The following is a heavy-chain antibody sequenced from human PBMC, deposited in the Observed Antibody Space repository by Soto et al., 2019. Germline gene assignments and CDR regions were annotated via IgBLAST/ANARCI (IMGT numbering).Heavy chain of an antibody. CDR2: INPSGGST. CDR1: GYTFTSYG. CDR3: ARETQRWLQLDY. V-gene: IGHV1-46*01. D-gene: IGHD5-12*01. J-gene: IGHJ4*02. Sequence: ASVKVSCKASGYTFTSYGISWVRQAPGQGLEWMGLINPSGGSTSYAQKFQGRVTMTRDTSTSTVYMELSSLRSEDTAVYYCARETQRWLQLDYWGQGTLVTVSS.